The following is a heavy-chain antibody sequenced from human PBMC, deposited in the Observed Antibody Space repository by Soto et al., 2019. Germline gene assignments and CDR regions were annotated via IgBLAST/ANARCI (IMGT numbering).Heavy chain of an antibody. Sequence: QVQLVQSGAEVKKPGSSVKVSCKASGGTFSSYTISWVRQAPGQGLEWMGRIIPILGIANYAQKFQGRVTIIADKSTSTAYMELSSLRSEDTAVYYCARYGMVRGVNYGMDVWGQGTTVTVSS. J-gene: IGHJ6*02. V-gene: IGHV1-69*02. CDR3: ARYGMVRGVNYGMDV. CDR2: IIPILGIA. CDR1: GGTFSSYT. D-gene: IGHD3-10*01.